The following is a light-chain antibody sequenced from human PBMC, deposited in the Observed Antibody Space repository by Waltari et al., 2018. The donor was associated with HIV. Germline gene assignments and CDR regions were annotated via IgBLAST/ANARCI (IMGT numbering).Light chain of an antibody. CDR1: QSVSSNY. J-gene: IGKJ1*01. Sequence: EIVLTQSPGTLSLSPGERATLSCRASQSVSSNYLAWYQLKPGQAPRLLIYGASGRATGIPDRFSGSGSVTDFTITITRLEPEDFAVYYCQQYGSSPRTFGQGTKVEIK. CDR2: GAS. CDR3: QQYGSSPRT. V-gene: IGKV3-20*01.